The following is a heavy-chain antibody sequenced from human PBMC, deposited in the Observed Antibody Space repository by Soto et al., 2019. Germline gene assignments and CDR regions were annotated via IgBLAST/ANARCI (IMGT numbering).Heavy chain of an antibody. Sequence: QVQLVQSGAEVKKPGASVKVSCKASGYTFTSYYMHWVRQAPGQGLEWMGIINPSGGSTSYAQKFQGRVTMTRDTSTSTVYMELSSLRSEDTAVYYCTFGYCSGGSCQPFDYWGQGTLVTVSS. CDR1: GYTFTSYY. CDR3: TFGYCSGGSCQPFDY. CDR2: INPSGGST. D-gene: IGHD2-15*01. V-gene: IGHV1-46*01. J-gene: IGHJ4*02.